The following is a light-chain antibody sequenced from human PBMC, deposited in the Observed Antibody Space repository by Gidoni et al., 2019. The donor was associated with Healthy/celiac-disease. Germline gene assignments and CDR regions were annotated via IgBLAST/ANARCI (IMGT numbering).Light chain of an antibody. V-gene: IGKV3-20*01. J-gene: IGKJ4*01. Sequence: EIVLPQSPATLSLSPGERATLSCRASQSVSSSYLAWYQQKPGQAPRLLIYGASSRATGIPDRFSGSGSGTDFTLTISRLEPEDFVVYYCQQYGSSPPLTFGGGTKVEIK. CDR1: QSVSSSY. CDR2: GAS. CDR3: QQYGSSPPLT.